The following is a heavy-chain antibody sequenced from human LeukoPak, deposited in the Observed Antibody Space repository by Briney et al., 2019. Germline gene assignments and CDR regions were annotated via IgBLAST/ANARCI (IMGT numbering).Heavy chain of an antibody. CDR3: ARGMNTAMVAFDY. D-gene: IGHD5-18*01. V-gene: IGHV4-34*01. Sequence: PSETLSLTCAVSGGSFSGYYWSWIRQPPGKGLEWIGEINHSGSTNYNPSLKSRVTISVDTSKNQFSLKLSSVTAADTAVYYCARGMNTAMVAFDYWGQGTLVTVSS. CDR2: INHSGST. J-gene: IGHJ4*02. CDR1: GGSFSGYY.